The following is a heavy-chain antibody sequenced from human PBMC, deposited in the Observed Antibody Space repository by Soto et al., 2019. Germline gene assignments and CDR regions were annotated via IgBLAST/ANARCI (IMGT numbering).Heavy chain of an antibody. CDR3: ARGGGGTLGFDY. J-gene: IGHJ4*02. CDR2: ISGYNGHT. D-gene: IGHD3-10*01. V-gene: IGHV1-18*01. CDR1: GYTFTTYI. Sequence: VQLVQSGAEVKKPGASVKVSCKAPGYTFTTYIISWVRQAPGQGLEWMGWISGYNGHTKYAQKFQDRVTMTTDTSTSTVYMELRSLRSDDTAMYYCARGGGGTLGFDYWGQGALITVSS.